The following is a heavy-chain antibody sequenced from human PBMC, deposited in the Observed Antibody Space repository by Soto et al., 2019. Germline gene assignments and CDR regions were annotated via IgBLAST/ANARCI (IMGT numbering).Heavy chain of an antibody. J-gene: IGHJ5*02. CDR2: ISHDGSNK. CDR3: ARGNASFDP. Sequence: GGSLRLSCAASEITFSSYAIHGVRQAPGKGLEWVAVISHDGSNKYYADSVKGRFAISRDDSKSTLYLQMNSLRTEDTAVYYCARGNASFDPWGQGSLVTVSS. CDR1: EITFSSYA. D-gene: IGHD1-1*01. V-gene: IGHV3-30*09.